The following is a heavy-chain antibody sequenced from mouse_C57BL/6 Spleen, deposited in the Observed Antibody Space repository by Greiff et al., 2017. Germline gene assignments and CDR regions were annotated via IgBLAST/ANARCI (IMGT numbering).Heavy chain of an antibody. V-gene: IGHV1-47*01. J-gene: IGHJ2*01. CDR1: GYTFTTYP. D-gene: IGHD2-4*01. Sequence: VQGVESGAELVKPGASVKMSCKASGYTFTTYPIEWMKQNHGKSLEWIGNFHPYKDDTKYNEKFKGKATLTVEKSSSTVYLELSRLTSDDSAVYYCARRKLRQEGVYFDYWGQGTTLTVSS. CDR2: FHPYKDDT. CDR3: ARRKLRQEGVYFDY.